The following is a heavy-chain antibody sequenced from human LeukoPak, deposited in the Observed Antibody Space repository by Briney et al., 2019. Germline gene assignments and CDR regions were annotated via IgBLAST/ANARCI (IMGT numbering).Heavy chain of an antibody. Sequence: GESLRVSCAASGFTFNRYAMNWVRQAPGKGLEWVSAISGSGGTTNYADSVKGRFTISRDNSKNTLYLQMNSLRAEDTAIYYCAKVVAIYYFDYWGQGTLVTVSS. V-gene: IGHV3-23*01. CDR3: AKVVAIYYFDY. CDR1: GFTFNRYA. CDR2: ISGSGGTT. J-gene: IGHJ4*02. D-gene: IGHD2-15*01.